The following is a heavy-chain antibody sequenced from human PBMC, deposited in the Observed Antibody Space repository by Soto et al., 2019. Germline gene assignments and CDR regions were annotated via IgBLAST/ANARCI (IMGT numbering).Heavy chain of an antibody. J-gene: IGHJ4*02. CDR3: VRYEYDSSGHDDEH. CDR1: GYSIDRGYY. D-gene: IGHD3-22*01. V-gene: IGHV4-38-2*02. Sequence: SETLSLTCSVSGYSIDRGYYWGWIRQAPGKGLEWIGSISHRGATSYTPSVKSRATISLDTSNNQFTLRVTSVTVADTAIYYCVRYEYDSSGHDDEHWGLGTLVTVSS. CDR2: ISHRGAT.